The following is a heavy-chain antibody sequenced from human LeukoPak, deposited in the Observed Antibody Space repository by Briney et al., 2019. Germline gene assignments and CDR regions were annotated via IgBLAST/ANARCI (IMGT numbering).Heavy chain of an antibody. CDR2: ISPTGSTT. CDR3: AKDSPHDY. Sequence: GGSLRLSCTASGFSFSGHWMHWARQLPGKGLVWVSRISPTGSTTSYADSVKGRFTVSRDNAKNTLYLQMNSLRAEDTAVYYCAKDSPHDYWGQGTLVTVSS. J-gene: IGHJ4*02. V-gene: IGHV3-74*01. CDR1: GFSFSGHW.